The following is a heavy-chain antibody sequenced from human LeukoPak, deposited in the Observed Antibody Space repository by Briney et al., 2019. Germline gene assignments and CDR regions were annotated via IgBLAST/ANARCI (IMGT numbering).Heavy chain of an antibody. D-gene: IGHD5-24*01. V-gene: IGHV4-59*12. CDR2: IYYSGST. CDR3: ARAVIKMATPFDY. Sequence: SETLSLIRTVSGRSISSYYWSWVRQPPGKGLEWIGYIYYSGSTNYNPSLKSRVTISVDTSKNQFSLKLSSVTAADTAVYYCARAVIKMATPFDYWGQGTLVTVSS. J-gene: IGHJ4*02. CDR1: GRSISSYY.